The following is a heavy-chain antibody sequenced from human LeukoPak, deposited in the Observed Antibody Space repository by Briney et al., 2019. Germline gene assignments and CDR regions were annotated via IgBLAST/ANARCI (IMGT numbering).Heavy chain of an antibody. D-gene: IGHD3-10*01. CDR1: GFTFSSYA. J-gene: IGHJ4*02. V-gene: IGHV3-23*01. CDR3: AKPPMVRGVIHYYFDY. CDR2: ISGSGGST. Sequence: RGSLRLSCAASGFTFSSYAMSWVRQAPGKGLEWVSAISGSGGSTYYADSVKGRFTISRDNSKNTLYLQMNSLRAEDTAVYYCAKPPMVRGVIHYYFDYWGQGTLVTVSS.